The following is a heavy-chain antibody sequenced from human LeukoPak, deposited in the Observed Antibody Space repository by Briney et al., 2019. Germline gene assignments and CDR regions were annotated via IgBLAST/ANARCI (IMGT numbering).Heavy chain of an antibody. J-gene: IGHJ4*02. CDR2: VSGSGGST. D-gene: IGHD3-22*01. Sequence: GGSLRLSWAASGFTFSSYAMSWVRQAPGKGLEWVSAVSGSGGSTYYADSVKGRFTISRDNSKSTLYLQMNSLRAEDTAVYYCARVYDSSGYYASWGQGTLVTVSS. CDR1: GFTFSSYA. CDR3: ARVYDSSGYYAS. V-gene: IGHV3-23*01.